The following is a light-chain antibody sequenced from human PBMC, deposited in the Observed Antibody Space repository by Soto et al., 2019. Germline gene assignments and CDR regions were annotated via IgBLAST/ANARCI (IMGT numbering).Light chain of an antibody. CDR2: EVS. V-gene: IGLV2-14*01. CDR1: SSDVGGYNF. CDR3: SSYTSSSTLV. J-gene: IGLJ1*01. Sequence: QSALTQPASVSGSPGQSITNSCTGTSSDVGGYNFVSWYQQHPGKAPKLMIYEVSNRPSGVSDRFSGSKSGNTASLTIFGLQAEDEADYYCSSYTSSSTLVFGTGTKLTVL.